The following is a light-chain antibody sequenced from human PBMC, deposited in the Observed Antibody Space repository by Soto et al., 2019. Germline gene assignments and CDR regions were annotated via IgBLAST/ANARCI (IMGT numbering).Light chain of an antibody. CDR2: GAS. J-gene: IGKJ3*01. V-gene: IGKV3-20*01. CDR3: QQYGSSPPGFT. Sequence: EIVLTQSPGTLSLFLGERATLSCRASQSVSSTYFAWYRQKPGQSPSLLIYGASNRATGVPDRFSGSGSGTDLTLTISRLAPEDLAVYYCQQYGSSPPGFTFGPGTTVEMK. CDR1: QSVSSTY.